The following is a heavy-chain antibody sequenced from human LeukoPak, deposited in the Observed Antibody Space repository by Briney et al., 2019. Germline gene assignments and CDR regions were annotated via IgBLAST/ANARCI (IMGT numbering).Heavy chain of an antibody. J-gene: IGHJ5*02. CDR1: GFTFSSIG. CDR2: IRYDGSNK. Sequence: GGSLRLSCAASGFTFSSIGMHWVRQAPGKGLEWLAFIRYDGSNKYYADSMKGRLTISRDNSKNTLYLQMNSLRAEDTAVYYCAKDPNQYSSSWYGNWFDPWGQGTLVTVSS. V-gene: IGHV3-30*02. D-gene: IGHD6-13*01. CDR3: AKDPNQYSSSWYGNWFDP.